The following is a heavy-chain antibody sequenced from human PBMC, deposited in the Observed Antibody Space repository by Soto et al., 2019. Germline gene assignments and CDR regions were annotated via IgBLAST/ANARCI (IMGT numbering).Heavy chain of an antibody. Sequence: EVQLWESGGGLVQPGGSLRLSCSASGFTFSNYALTWVRQSPGTGLEWVSASGGGGGTTYYADSVKGRFTISRDNSKNTLSLQMSSRRVEDTAIYYCARDWTGNACPCLDVWGQGTTVSVSS. V-gene: IGHV3-23*01. CDR2: SGGGGGTT. J-gene: IGHJ6*02. CDR1: GFTFSNYA. D-gene: IGHD2-8*02. CDR3: ARDWTGNACPCLDV.